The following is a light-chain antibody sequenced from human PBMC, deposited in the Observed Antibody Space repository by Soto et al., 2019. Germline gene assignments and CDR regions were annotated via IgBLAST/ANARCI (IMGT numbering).Light chain of an antibody. CDR2: DVS. Sequence: QSALTQPASVSGSPGQSIAISCTGTSSDVGGYNYVSWYQQHPDKAPKLMIYDVSNRPSGVSDRFSASKSGNTASLTISGLQAEDEADYYCSSYTSSGTVVFGGGTKVTVL. V-gene: IGLV2-14*03. CDR3: SSYTSSGTVV. J-gene: IGLJ2*01. CDR1: SSDVGGYNY.